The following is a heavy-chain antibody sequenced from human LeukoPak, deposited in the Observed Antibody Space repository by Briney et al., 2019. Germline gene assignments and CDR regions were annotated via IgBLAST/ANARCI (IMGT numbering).Heavy chain of an antibody. D-gene: IGHD6-19*01. Sequence: SETLSLICTVYGGSLSDHYWSWIRQPPGMGLEWIGEINHSGETNYNPSLKSRVAMSVDTSKDQFSLELRSMTAADTATYYCARGQWLDNSWGQGTLVTVSS. V-gene: IGHV4-34*01. CDR3: ARGQWLDNS. CDR1: GGSLSDHY. J-gene: IGHJ4*02. CDR2: INHSGET.